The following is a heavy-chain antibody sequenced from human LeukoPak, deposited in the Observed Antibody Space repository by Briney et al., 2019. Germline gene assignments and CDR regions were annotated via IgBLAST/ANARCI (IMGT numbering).Heavy chain of an antibody. CDR2: IYYSGST. J-gene: IGHJ4*02. Sequence: SETLSLTCAVSGASISSYYWGWIRQPPGKGLEYIGYIYYSGSTNYNPSLQSRVTISVDTSKNQFSLKLSSVTAADTAVYYCGWGPGTWFDYWGQGTLVTVSS. V-gene: IGHV4-59*01. CDR3: GWGPGTWFDY. CDR1: GASISSYY. D-gene: IGHD1-1*01.